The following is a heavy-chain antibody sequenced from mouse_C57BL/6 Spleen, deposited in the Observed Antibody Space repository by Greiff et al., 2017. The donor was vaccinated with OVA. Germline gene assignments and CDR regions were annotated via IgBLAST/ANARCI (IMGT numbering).Heavy chain of an antibody. D-gene: IGHD1-1*01. CDR1: GYTFTDYY. CDR3: ALTTVVAPGYFDV. J-gene: IGHJ1*03. Sequence: VQLQQSGPELVKPGASVKISCKASGYTFTDYYMNWVKQSHGKSLEWIGDINPNNGGTSYNQKFKGKATLTVDKSSSTAYMELRSLTSEDSAVYYCALTTVVAPGYFDVWGTGTTVTVSS. V-gene: IGHV1-26*01. CDR2: INPNNGGT.